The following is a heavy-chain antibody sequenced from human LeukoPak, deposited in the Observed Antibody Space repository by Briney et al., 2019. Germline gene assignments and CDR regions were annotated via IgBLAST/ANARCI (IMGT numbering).Heavy chain of an antibody. V-gene: IGHV3-21*01. Sequence: GGSLRLSCAASGFTFSSYSMNWVRQAPGKGLEWVSSISSSSSYIYYADSVKGRFTISRENDKNSLYLQMNSLRAEDTAVYYCARDRGYCSVGSCYSFDYWGQGTLVTVSS. CDR3: ARDRGYCSVGSCYSFDY. CDR2: ISSSSSYI. CDR1: GFTFSSYS. J-gene: IGHJ4*02. D-gene: IGHD2-15*01.